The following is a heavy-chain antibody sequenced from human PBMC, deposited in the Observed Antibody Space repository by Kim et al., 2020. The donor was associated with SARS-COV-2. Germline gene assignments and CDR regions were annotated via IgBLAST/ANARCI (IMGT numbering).Heavy chain of an antibody. D-gene: IGHD4-17*01. CDR3: ATSTTQYYYYGMDV. Sequence: NPPLKSRVPISVDTSKNQFSLKRSSVTAADTAVYYCATSTTQYYYYGMDVWGQGTTVTVSS. V-gene: IGHV4-59*01. J-gene: IGHJ6*02.